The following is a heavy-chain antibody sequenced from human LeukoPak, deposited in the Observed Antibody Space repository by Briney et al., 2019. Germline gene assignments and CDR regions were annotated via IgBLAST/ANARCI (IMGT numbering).Heavy chain of an antibody. D-gene: IGHD2-2*01. V-gene: IGHV1-2*02. CDR2: INPNSGGT. J-gene: IGHJ4*02. CDR1: GYTFTGYY. CDR3: ARDRGWCSSTSCYEDNFDY. Sequence: ASVKVSCKASGYTFTGYYMHWVRQAPGQGLEWMGWINPNSGGTNYAQKFQGRVTMTRDASISTAYMELSRLRSDDTAVYYCARDRGWCSSTSCYEDNFDYWGQGTLVTVSS.